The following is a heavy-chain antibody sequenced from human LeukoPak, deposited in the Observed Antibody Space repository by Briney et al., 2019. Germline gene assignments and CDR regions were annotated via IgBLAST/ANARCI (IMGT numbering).Heavy chain of an antibody. CDR1: GYTFTSYG. Sequence: ASVKVSCKASGYTFTSYGISWVRQAPGQGLEWMGWISAYNGNTNYAQKLQGRVTMTTDTSTSTAYMELRSLRSDDTAVYYCARGGCSSTSCYLVALLLDYWGQGTLVTVSS. D-gene: IGHD2-2*01. CDR2: ISAYNGNT. J-gene: IGHJ4*02. V-gene: IGHV1-18*01. CDR3: ARGGCSSTSCYLVALLLDY.